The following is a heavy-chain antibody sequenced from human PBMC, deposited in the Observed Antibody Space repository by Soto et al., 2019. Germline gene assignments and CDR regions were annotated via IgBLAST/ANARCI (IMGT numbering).Heavy chain of an antibody. CDR2: INPNSGDT. D-gene: IGHD1-26*01. V-gene: IGHV1-2*02. CDR3: AKGGAIVAAGTRVYLYNAMDV. CDR1: GYTFTGYY. J-gene: IGHJ6*02. Sequence: ASVKVSCKASGYTFTGYYVHWVRQAPGQGLEWMGWINPNSGDTYLAQRFQGRVTMNRDTSIGTAYMELKGLTSDDTAEYYCAKGGAIVAAGTRVYLYNAMDVWGQGTTVTVSS.